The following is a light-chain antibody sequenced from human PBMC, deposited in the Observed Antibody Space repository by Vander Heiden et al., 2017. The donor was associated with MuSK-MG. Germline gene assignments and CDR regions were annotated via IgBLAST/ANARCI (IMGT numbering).Light chain of an antibody. J-gene: IGLJ3*02. CDR1: NIGSKS. CDR3: QVWDSSSDLLV. CDR2: YDS. Sequence: SYVLTQPPSVSVAPGKTARITCGGTNIGSKSVHWYQQKPGQAPVLGSYYDSDRPSGIPERFSGSNSGNTATLTISRVEAGDEADYDGQVWDSSSDLLVFGGGTKLTVL. V-gene: IGLV3-21*04.